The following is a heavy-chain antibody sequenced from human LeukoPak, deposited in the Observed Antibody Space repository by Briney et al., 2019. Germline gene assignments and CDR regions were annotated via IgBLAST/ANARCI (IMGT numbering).Heavy chain of an antibody. V-gene: IGHV4-59*01. CDR3: ARDFWSGSVGFDP. D-gene: IGHD3-3*01. Sequence: SETLPLTCTVSGAAISTYFWSWTRQSPGKGLEWIGYIYSSGSTKYNPSLKSRVTISVDASKNQFALTLRSLTAADTAVYYCARDFWSGSVGFDPWGQGTLVTVSS. CDR1: GAAISTYF. J-gene: IGHJ5*02. CDR2: IYSSGST.